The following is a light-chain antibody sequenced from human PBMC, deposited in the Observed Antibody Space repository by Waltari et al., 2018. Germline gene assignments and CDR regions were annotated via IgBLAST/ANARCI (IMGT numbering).Light chain of an antibody. CDR2: EVS. J-gene: IGLJ1*01. CDR3: SSYTTSSAPGV. CDR1: DSDVGAYDF. Sequence: QSALTQPASVSGSPGQSITISCSGTDSDVGAYDFVSWYQQHPGKAPYLIIYEVSNRPSGISNRFSASKSGNTASLTISGLQAEDEADYYCSSYTTSSAPGVFGTGTRVTVL. V-gene: IGLV2-14*01.